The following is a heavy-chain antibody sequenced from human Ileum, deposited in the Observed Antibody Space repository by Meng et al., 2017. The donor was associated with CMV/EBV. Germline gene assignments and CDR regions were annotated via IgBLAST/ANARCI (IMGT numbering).Heavy chain of an antibody. Sequence: VSGRGLVEPSETLSLTCTVSGGSISSSSYYWGWIRQPPGKGLEWIGSIYYSGSTYYNPSLKSRVTISVDTSKNQFSLKLSSVTAADTAVYYCARGHCSSTSCYGGDWFDPWGQGTLVTVSS. D-gene: IGHD2-2*01. V-gene: IGHV4-39*07. CDR3: ARGHCSSTSCYGGDWFDP. CDR1: GGSISSSSYY. J-gene: IGHJ5*02. CDR2: IYYSGST.